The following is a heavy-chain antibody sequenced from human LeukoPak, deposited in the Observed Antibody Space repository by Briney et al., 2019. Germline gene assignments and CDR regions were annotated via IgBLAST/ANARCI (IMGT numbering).Heavy chain of an antibody. CDR2: ISGSGGST. V-gene: IGHV3-23*01. CDR3: AKESPPGDFDY. Sequence: GGSLRLPCAGSGFTFSSYAMSWVRQAPGKGLEWVSAISGSGGSTYYADFGKGRFTISRDNSKNTIYLQMNSLRAEDTAIYYCAKESPPGDFDYWGQGTLVTVSS. CDR1: GFTFSSYA. J-gene: IGHJ4*02. D-gene: IGHD7-27*01.